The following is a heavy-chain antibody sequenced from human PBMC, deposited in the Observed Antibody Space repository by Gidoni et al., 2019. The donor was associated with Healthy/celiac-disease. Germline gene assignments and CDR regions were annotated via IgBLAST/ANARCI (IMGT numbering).Heavy chain of an antibody. D-gene: IGHD4-17*01. CDR3: ARGVGLGTTVTTAYFDY. CDR2: INHSGST. V-gene: IGHV4-34*01. Sequence: QVQLQQWGAGLLKPSETLSLTCAVYGGSFSGYYWSWIRQPPGKGLEWIGEINHSGSTNYNPSLKSRVTISVDTSKNQFSLKLSSVTAADTAVYYCARGVGLGTTVTTAYFDYWGQGTLVTVSS. CDR1: GGSFSGYY. J-gene: IGHJ4*02.